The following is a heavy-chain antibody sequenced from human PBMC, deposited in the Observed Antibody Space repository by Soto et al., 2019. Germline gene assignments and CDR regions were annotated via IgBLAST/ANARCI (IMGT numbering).Heavy chain of an antibody. CDR3: ALLGLVNNVDY. J-gene: IGHJ4*02. Sequence: GGSLRLSCATSGFSFNTYAMSWVRQAPGKGLEWVSGISGSGGSTYYADSVKGRFTISRDTSKNTLYLQMNSLRAEDTAVYYCALLGLVNNVDYWGQGTLVTVSS. CDR2: ISGSGGST. D-gene: IGHD2-8*02. CDR1: GFSFNTYA. V-gene: IGHV3-23*01.